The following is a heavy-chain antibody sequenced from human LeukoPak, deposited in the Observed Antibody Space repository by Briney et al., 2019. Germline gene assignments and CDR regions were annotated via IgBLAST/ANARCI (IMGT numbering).Heavy chain of an antibody. Sequence: ASVRVSCKASGYTFTGYYMHWVRQAPGQGLEWMGWINPNSGGTNYAQKFQGRVTMTRDTSISTAYMELRRLTSDDTAVYYCARRGPRGSIVDEGFDIWGQGTMVTVSS. CDR1: GYTFTGYY. V-gene: IGHV1-2*02. CDR3: ARRGPRGSIVDEGFDI. J-gene: IGHJ3*02. CDR2: INPNSGGT. D-gene: IGHD3-22*01.